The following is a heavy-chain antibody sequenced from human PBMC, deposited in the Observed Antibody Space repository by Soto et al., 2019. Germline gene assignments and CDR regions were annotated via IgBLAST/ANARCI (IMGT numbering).Heavy chain of an antibody. V-gene: IGHV4-31*03. CDR2: IYYSGST. CDR3: ARCGYSMGRGFDY. CDR1: GGSISSGGYY. J-gene: IGHJ4*02. Sequence: QVQLQESGPGLVKPSQTLSLTCTVSGGSISSGGYYWSWIRQHPGKGLEWIGYIYYSGSTYYNPSLKRRVTISVDTSKNQFSLKLSSVTAADTAGYYCARCGYSMGRGFDYWGQGTLVTVSS. D-gene: IGHD5-18*01.